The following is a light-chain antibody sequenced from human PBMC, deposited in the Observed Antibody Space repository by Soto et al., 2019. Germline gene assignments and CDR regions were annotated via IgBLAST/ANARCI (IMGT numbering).Light chain of an antibody. CDR1: QSISGW. CDR3: QQYDSYPLT. CDR2: DAS. J-gene: IGKJ4*01. V-gene: IGKV1-5*01. Sequence: DIQMTQSPSTLSASVGDRVTITCRASQSISGWLAWYQQKPGIARNLLIYDASSLQSGVPSRFSGSGSGTDFTLTISSLQPDDFATYSFQQYDSYPLTFGGGTKVEFK.